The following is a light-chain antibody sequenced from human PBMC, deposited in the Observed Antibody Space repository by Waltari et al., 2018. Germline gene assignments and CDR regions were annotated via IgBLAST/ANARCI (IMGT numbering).Light chain of an antibody. Sequence: DIVMTQSPDSLAVSLGERATINCKSSQTVLYSPNNKNYLAWYQQKPGQPPKLLIYWASTRESGVPDRSSGSGSGTDFTLTISSLQAEDVAVYSCQQYYSTPLTFGQGTKVEIK. CDR2: WAS. J-gene: IGKJ1*01. V-gene: IGKV4-1*01. CDR1: QTVLYSPNNKNY. CDR3: QQYYSTPLT.